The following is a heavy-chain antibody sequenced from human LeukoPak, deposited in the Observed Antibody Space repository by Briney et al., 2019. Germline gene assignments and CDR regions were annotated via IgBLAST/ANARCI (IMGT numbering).Heavy chain of an antibody. CDR3: AKDIKELDAFDI. D-gene: IGHD1-7*01. V-gene: IGHV3-43*02. CDR2: ISGDGGST. Sequence: GGSLRLSCAASGFTFDNYAMHWVRQAPGKGLEWVSLISGDGGSTYYADSVKGRFTISRDNSKNSLYLQMNSLRTEDTALHYCAKDIKELDAFDIWGQGTMVTVSS. CDR1: GFTFDNYA. J-gene: IGHJ3*02.